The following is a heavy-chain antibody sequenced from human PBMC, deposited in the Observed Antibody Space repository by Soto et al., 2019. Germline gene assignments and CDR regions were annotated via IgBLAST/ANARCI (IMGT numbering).Heavy chain of an antibody. D-gene: IGHD1-1*01. V-gene: IGHV1-18*01. CDR1: GYIFTTYG. Sequence: QVHLVQSGAEVKKPGASVKVSCEGSGYIFTTYGITWVRQAPGQGLEWMGWISAHNGNTNYAQKLQGRVTVTRDTSPSTAYMELRNLRSDDTAVYYCARGRYGDYWGQGALVTVSS. CDR3: ARGRYGDY. CDR2: ISAHNGNT. J-gene: IGHJ4*02.